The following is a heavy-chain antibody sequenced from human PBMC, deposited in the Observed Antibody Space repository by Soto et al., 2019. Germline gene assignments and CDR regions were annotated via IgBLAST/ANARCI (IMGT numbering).Heavy chain of an antibody. CDR3: ARGSPYSSSSLDYYYGMDV. CDR1: GYSFTSHG. Sequence: GASVKVSCKASGYSFTSHGISWVRQAPGQGLEWMGWISAYHGNTNYAQKLQGRVTMTTDTSASTAYMELRSLRSDDTAVYYCARGSPYSSSSLDYYYGMDVWGQGTTVTVSS. CDR2: ISAYHGNT. J-gene: IGHJ6*02. D-gene: IGHD6-6*01. V-gene: IGHV1-18*04.